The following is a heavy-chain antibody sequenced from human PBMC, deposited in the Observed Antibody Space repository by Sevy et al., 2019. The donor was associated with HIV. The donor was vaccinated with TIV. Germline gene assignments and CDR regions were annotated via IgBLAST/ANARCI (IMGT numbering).Heavy chain of an antibody. D-gene: IGHD2-21*02. CDR3: ARASSPYCGGDCLYAFNI. J-gene: IGHJ3*02. CDR2: ISSSGSSI. V-gene: IGHV3-48*02. CDR1: GFTFCSFS. Sequence: GGSLRLSCAASGFTFCSFSMNWVRQAPGKTLEWISYISSSGSSIYYADSVKGRFSISRDNAKRSLYLQMNSLRDEDTAVYYCARASSPYCGGDCLYAFNIWGQGTMVTVSS.